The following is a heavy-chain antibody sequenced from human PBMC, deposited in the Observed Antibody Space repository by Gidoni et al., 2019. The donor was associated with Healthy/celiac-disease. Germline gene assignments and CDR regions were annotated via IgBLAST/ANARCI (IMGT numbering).Heavy chain of an antibody. Sequence: EVELVESGGGLVKPGGSLSLSCAASGFTFSNAWMSWVRQAPGKGLAWVGRIKSKTDGGTTDYAAPVKGRFTISRDDSKNTLYLQMNSLKTEDTAVYYCTTEPAGDYYYGMDVWGQGTTVTVSS. D-gene: IGHD6-19*01. CDR2: IKSKTDGGTT. V-gene: IGHV3-15*01. CDR1: GFTFSNAW. J-gene: IGHJ6*02. CDR3: TTEPAGDYYYGMDV.